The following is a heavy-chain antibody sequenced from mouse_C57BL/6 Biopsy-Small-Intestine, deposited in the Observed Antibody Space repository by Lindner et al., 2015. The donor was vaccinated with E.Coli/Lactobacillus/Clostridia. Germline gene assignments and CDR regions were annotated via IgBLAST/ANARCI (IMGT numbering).Heavy chain of an antibody. CDR3: ARDNGSNYWYFDV. CDR1: DYSFTSFY. V-gene: IGHV1-66*01. Sequence: VQLQESGPELVKPGASVKISCKASDYSFTSFYIHWVNQRPGQGLEWIGWIYPGSGNTKYNEKFKGKATLTADTSSSTAYIQLSSLTSEDSAVYYCARDNGSNYWYFDVWGTGTTVTVSS. CDR2: IYPGSGNT. D-gene: IGHD1-1*01. J-gene: IGHJ1*03.